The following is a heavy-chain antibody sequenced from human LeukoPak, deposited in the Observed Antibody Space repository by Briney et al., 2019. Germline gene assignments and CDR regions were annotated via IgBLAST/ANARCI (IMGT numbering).Heavy chain of an antibody. CDR1: GGSVSSGSYY. CDR3: ARFSGYDLDY. D-gene: IGHD5-12*01. Sequence: PSQTLSLTCTVSGGSVSSGSYYWSWIRQPPGKGLEWIGYIYYSGNTNYNPSLKSRVNISVDTSKNQFSLKLSSVTAADTAVYYCARFSGYDLDYWGQGTLVTVSS. V-gene: IGHV4-61*01. J-gene: IGHJ4*02. CDR2: IYYSGNT.